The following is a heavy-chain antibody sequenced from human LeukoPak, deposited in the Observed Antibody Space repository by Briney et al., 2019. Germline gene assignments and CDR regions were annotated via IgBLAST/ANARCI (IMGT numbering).Heavy chain of an antibody. Sequence: GGSLRLSCAASGFTFSSYSMNWVRQAPGKGLEWVSSISSSSSYIYYADSVKGRFTISRDNAKNSLYLQMNSLRAEDTAVYYCARGLEAPSGYYDSSGYYWYFDLWGRGTLVTVSS. CDR1: GFTFSSYS. CDR2: ISSSSSYI. D-gene: IGHD3-22*01. J-gene: IGHJ2*01. V-gene: IGHV3-21*01. CDR3: ARGLEAPSGYYDSSGYYWYFDL.